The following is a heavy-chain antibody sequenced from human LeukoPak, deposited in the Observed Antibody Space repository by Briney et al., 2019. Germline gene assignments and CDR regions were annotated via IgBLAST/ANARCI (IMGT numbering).Heavy chain of an antibody. CDR1: GGSISSYY. V-gene: IGHV4-59*01. D-gene: IGHD1-26*01. Sequence: SETLSLTCTVSGGSISSYYWSWIRQPPGKGLEWIGYIYYSGTTDYNPSLKSRVTISVDTSNNQFSLKVISVTAADTAVYYCARSSGTYRSFDYRGQGTLVTVSS. CDR3: ARSSGTYRSFDY. CDR2: IYYSGTT. J-gene: IGHJ4*02.